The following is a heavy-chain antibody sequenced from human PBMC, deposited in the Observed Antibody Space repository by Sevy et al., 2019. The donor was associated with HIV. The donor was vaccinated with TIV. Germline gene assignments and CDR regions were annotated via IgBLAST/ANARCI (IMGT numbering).Heavy chain of an antibody. CDR3: ARENYYDSTSLGSFDV. D-gene: IGHD3-22*01. CDR2: ISADGGVK. J-gene: IGHJ3*01. Sequence: GGSLRLSCAASGFIFSNYAMTWVRQAPGRGLEWVAIISADGGVKYYADSVKGRFTISRDNSDNTLSLQMNSLRTEESALYSCARENYYDSTSLGSFDVWGQGTMVTVSS. V-gene: IGHV3-30-3*01. CDR1: GFIFSNYA.